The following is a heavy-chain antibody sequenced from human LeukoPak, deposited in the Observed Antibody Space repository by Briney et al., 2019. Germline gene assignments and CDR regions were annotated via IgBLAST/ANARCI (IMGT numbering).Heavy chain of an antibody. CDR3: ARGHYGLDV. Sequence: GGSLRLSCGASGFTFSDYYMSWIRQAPGKGLEWVSYISTSASSIYYADSVKRRFTISRDNAKNSLYLHMNSLRAEDTAVYYCARGHYGLDVWGQGTTVTASS. CDR1: GFTFSDYY. CDR2: ISTSASSI. J-gene: IGHJ6*02. V-gene: IGHV3-11*01.